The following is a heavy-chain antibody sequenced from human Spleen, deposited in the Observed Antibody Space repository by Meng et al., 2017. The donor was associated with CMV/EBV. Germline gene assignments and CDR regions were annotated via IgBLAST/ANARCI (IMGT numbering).Heavy chain of an antibody. CDR2: ISGSRTYV. CDR1: GFTFSTHT. V-gene: IGHV3-21*01. J-gene: IGHJ3*01. CDR3: ARDGLIPADALDV. D-gene: IGHD2-2*01. Sequence: ASGFTFSTHTMNWVRQAPGKGLEWVSSISGSRTYVYYTDSVKGRFTISRDNAKNSLYLQMNSLRAEDTAVYYCARDGLIPADALDVWGQGTVVTVSS.